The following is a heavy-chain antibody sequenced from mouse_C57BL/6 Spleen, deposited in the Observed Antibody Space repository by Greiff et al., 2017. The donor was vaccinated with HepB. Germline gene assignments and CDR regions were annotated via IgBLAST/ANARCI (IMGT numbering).Heavy chain of an antibody. CDR3: AFITTVVATDYAMDY. CDR1: GYTFTSYW. J-gene: IGHJ4*01. Sequence: VQLQQPGAELVRPGTSVKLSCKASGYTFTSYWMHWVKQRPGQGLEWIGVIDPSDSYTNYNQKFKGKATLTVDTSSSTAYMQLSSLTSEDSAVYYCAFITTVVATDYAMDYWGQGTSVTVSS. CDR2: IDPSDSYT. D-gene: IGHD1-1*01. V-gene: IGHV1-59*01.